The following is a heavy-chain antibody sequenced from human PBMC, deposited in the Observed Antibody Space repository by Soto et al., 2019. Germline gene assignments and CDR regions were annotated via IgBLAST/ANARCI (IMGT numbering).Heavy chain of an antibody. D-gene: IGHD6-25*01. J-gene: IGHJ6*02. V-gene: IGHV1-46*01. Sequence: ASVKVSCKASGYTFTSYYMHWVRQAPGQGLEWMGIINPSGGSTSYAQKFQGRVTMTRDTSTSTVYMELSSLRSEDTAVYYCARDGGSDKNYYYYYGMDVWGQGTTVTVSS. CDR2: INPSGGST. CDR3: ARDGGSDKNYYYYYGMDV. CDR1: GYTFTSYY.